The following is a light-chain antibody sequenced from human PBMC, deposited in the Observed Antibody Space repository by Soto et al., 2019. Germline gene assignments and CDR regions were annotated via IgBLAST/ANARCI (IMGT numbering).Light chain of an antibody. Sequence: DIQMTQSPPSVSASIGDTVTITCRASQDISTLLAWYQQKPGKAPKLLIYGASTLESGVPSRFSGRGSGTDFTLTISSLQPEDFATYFCQQADSFPLTVGGGTKVDIK. CDR2: GAS. V-gene: IGKV1D-12*01. J-gene: IGKJ4*01. CDR3: QQADSFPLT. CDR1: QDISTL.